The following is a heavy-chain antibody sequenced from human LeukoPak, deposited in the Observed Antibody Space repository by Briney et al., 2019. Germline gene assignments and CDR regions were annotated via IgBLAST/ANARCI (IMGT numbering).Heavy chain of an antibody. D-gene: IGHD6-13*01. CDR2: IKQDGSEK. J-gene: IGHJ4*02. V-gene: IGHV3-7*01. CDR1: GFTFSNYW. Sequence: GGSLRLSCAASGFTFSNYWMGWVRQAPGKGLEWVANIKQDGSEKYYVDSVKGRFTISRDNAKNSLYVQMNSLRAEDTAVYYCARAITAADSPFDYWGQGTLVTVSS. CDR3: ARAITAADSPFDY.